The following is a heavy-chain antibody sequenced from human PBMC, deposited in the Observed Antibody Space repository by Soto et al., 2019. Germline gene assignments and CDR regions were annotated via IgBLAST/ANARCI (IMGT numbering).Heavy chain of an antibody. CDR3: ARRVDFWSGYYGFDI. J-gene: IGHJ3*02. V-gene: IGHV5-51*01. CDR1: GYSFTSYW. D-gene: IGHD3-3*01. Sequence: EVQLVQSGAEVKKPGESLKISCKGSGYSFTSYWIGWVRQMPGKGLEWMGIIYPGDSDTRYSPSFQGQVTISADKSISTAYLQGSSLKASDTAMYYCARRVDFWSGYYGFDIWGQGTMVTVSS. CDR2: IYPGDSDT.